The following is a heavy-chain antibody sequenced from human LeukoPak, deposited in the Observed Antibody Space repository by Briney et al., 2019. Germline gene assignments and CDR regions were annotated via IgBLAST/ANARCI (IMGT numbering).Heavy chain of an antibody. CDR3: ARAGRYCSSTSCYLDY. CDR2: ISAYNGNT. Sequence: ASVKVSCKASGYTFTSYGISWVRQAPGQGLEWMGGISAYNGNTNYAQNLQGRVTITADKSTSTAYMELSSLRSEDTAVYYCARAGRYCSSTSCYLDYWGQGTLVTVSS. D-gene: IGHD2-2*01. V-gene: IGHV1-18*01. CDR1: GYTFTSYG. J-gene: IGHJ4*02.